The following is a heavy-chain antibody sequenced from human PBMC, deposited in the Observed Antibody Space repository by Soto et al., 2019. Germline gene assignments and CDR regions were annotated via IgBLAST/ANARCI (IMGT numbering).Heavy chain of an antibody. J-gene: IGHJ5*02. CDR3: ARDPAP. V-gene: IGHV4-31*03. CDR1: GCSISTGVYY. CDR2: IYNSATT. Sequence: QVQLQESGPGLVKPSQTLSLTCTVSGCSISTGVYYWSRIRQHPGKGLEWNGYIYNSATTYYNPSLKRRVTISVDTSKNHFSLKLSSVTVADTAGYYGARDPAPWGQGALVTVSS.